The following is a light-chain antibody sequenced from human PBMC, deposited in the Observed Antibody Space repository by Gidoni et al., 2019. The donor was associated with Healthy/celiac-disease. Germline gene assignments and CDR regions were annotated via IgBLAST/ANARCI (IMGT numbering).Light chain of an antibody. V-gene: IGKV3-11*01. Sequence: EIVSPQSPATLSLSPRERATLSCRASQSVSSYLAWYQQKPGQAPRLLIYDASNRATGIPARFSGSGSGTDFTLTISSLEPEDFAVYYCQQRSNWPLTFGGGTKVEIK. CDR1: QSVSSY. CDR2: DAS. J-gene: IGKJ4*01. CDR3: QQRSNWPLT.